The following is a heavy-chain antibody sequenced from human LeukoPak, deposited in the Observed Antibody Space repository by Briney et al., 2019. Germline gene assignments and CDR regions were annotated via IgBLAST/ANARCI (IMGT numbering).Heavy chain of an antibody. CDR2: ISGSGGST. Sequence: GGSLRLSCAASGFTFSSYAMSWVRQAPGKGLEWVSAISGSGGSTYYAASVKGRFTISRDNSKNTLYLQMNSLRAEDTAVYYCAKDSSGYCSGGSCYYYGMDVWGQGTTVTVSS. CDR3: AKDSSGYCSGGSCYYYGMDV. V-gene: IGHV3-23*01. CDR1: GFTFSSYA. D-gene: IGHD2-15*01. J-gene: IGHJ6*02.